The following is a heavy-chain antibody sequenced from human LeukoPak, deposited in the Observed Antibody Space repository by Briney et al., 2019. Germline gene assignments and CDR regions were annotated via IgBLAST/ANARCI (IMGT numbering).Heavy chain of an antibody. J-gene: IGHJ4*02. CDR1: GGSISSYY. V-gene: IGHV4-4*07. Sequence: SETLSLTCTVSGGSISSYYWSWIRQPAGKGLEWIGRIYTSGSTNYNPSLKSRVTMSVDTSKNQFSLKLGSVTAADTAVYYCARGGSLDIVVVPAAMPAATMYCGGDCFDYWGQGTLFTVSS. CDR2: IYTSGST. D-gene: IGHD2-2*03. CDR3: ARGGSLDIVVVPAAMPAATMYCGGDCFDY.